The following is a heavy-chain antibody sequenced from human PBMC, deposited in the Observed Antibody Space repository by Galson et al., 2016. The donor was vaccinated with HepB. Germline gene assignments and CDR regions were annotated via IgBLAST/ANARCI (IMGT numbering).Heavy chain of an antibody. CDR1: GGSISMGIYY. D-gene: IGHD2-8*01. CDR3: ARVAGVDYYHYYMAF. Sequence: TLSLTCSVSGGSISMGIYYWTWIRQHPGKGLEWIGYIYYSGTTYYNPSLKSRVTISRDTSKNQFSLKLSSVTAADTAVYYCARVAGVDYYHYYMAFWGKGTPVTVSS. V-gene: IGHV4-31*03. CDR2: IYYSGTT. J-gene: IGHJ6*03.